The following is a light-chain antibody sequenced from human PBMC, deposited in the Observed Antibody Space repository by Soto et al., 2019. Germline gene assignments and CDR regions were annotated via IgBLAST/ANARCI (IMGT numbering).Light chain of an antibody. CDR3: QQYGSSPPYT. V-gene: IGKV3-20*01. J-gene: IGKJ2*01. CDR1: QSVSNNY. Sequence: EVVLTQSPGTLSLSPGERATLSCRASQSVSNNYFAWYQQKPGPAPRLLIVGSSDRATGIPDRFSGSGCGSEFTLTISRLGLEDVAVYYYQQYGSSPPYTFGQGTKLEIK. CDR2: GSS.